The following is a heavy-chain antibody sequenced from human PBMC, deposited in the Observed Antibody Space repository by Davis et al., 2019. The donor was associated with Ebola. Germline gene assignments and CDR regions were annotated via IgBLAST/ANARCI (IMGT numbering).Heavy chain of an antibody. V-gene: IGHV4-59*12. CDR3: AVAVVPAAGGLDY. CDR2: IYYSGST. Sequence: GSLRLSCTVSGGSISSYYWSWIRQPPGKGLEWIGYIYYSGSTNYNPSLKSRVTISVDTSKNQFSLKLSSVTAADTAVYYCAVAVVPAAGGLDYWGQGTLVTVSS. CDR1: GGSISSYY. J-gene: IGHJ4*02. D-gene: IGHD2-2*01.